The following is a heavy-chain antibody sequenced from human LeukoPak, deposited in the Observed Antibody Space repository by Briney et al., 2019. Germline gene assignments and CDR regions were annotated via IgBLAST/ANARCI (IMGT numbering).Heavy chain of an antibody. Sequence: GGSLRLSCAASGFTFSSYWMSWVRQAPGKGLEWVANIKQDGSEKYYVDSVKGRFTISRDNAKNSLYLQMNSLRVEDTAVYYCAGPYSYGSAFDIWGQGTMVTVSS. D-gene: IGHD5-18*01. CDR1: GFTFSSYW. CDR3: AGPYSYGSAFDI. V-gene: IGHV3-7*03. J-gene: IGHJ3*02. CDR2: IKQDGSEK.